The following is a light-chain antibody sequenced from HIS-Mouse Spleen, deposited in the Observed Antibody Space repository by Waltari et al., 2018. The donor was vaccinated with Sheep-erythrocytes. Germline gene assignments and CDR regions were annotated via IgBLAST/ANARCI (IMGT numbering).Light chain of an antibody. CDR3: SSYAGSNNWV. J-gene: IGLJ3*02. CDR1: RRDVGGYNY. CDR2: EVS. V-gene: IGLV2-8*01. Sequence: QSALTPPPSASGSPGQSVTISCTGTRRDVGGYNYVSWYQQHPGKAPKLMIYEVSKRPSGVPDRFSGSKSGNTASLTVSGLQAEDEADYYCSSYAGSNNWVFGGGTKLTVL.